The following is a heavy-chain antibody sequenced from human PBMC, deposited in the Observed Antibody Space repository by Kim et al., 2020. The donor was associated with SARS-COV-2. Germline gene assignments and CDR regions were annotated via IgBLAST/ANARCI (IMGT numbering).Heavy chain of an antibody. CDR2: ISGSGGST. V-gene: IGHV3-23*01. D-gene: IGHD6-13*01. Sequence: GGSLRLSCAASGFTFSSYAMSWVRQAPGKGLEWVSAISGSGGSTYYADSVKGRFTISRDNSKNTLYLQMNSLRAEDTAVYYCAKTYSSSWPPLDAFDIWGQGTMVTVSS. CDR3: AKTYSSSWPPLDAFDI. CDR1: GFTFSSYA. J-gene: IGHJ3*02.